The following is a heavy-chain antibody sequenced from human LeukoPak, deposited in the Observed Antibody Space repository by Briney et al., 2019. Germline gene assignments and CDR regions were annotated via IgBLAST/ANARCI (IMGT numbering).Heavy chain of an antibody. CDR1: GFTVSSNY. CDR2: IYSGGST. Sequence: GGSLRLSCAASGFTVSSNYMSWVRQAPGKGLEWVSVIYSGGSTYYADSVKGRFTISRDNAKNSLYLQMNSLRAEDTAVYYCARDRITGTTGDDAFDIWGQGTMVTVSS. V-gene: IGHV3-53*01. D-gene: IGHD1-7*01. CDR3: ARDRITGTTGDDAFDI. J-gene: IGHJ3*02.